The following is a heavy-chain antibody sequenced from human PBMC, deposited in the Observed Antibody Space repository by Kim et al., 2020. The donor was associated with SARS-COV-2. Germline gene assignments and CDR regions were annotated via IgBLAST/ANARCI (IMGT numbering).Heavy chain of an antibody. CDR3: AKDTRVSSGYRYYYYGMDV. J-gene: IGHJ6*02. CDR1: GFTFSSYG. CDR2: ISYDGSNK. V-gene: IGHV3-30*18. Sequence: GGSLRLSCAASGFTFSSYGMHWVRQAPGKGLEWVAVISYDGSNKYYADSVKGRFTISRDNSKNTLYLQMNSLRAEDTAVYYCAKDTRVSSGYRYYYYGMDVWGQGTTVTVSS. D-gene: IGHD3-22*01.